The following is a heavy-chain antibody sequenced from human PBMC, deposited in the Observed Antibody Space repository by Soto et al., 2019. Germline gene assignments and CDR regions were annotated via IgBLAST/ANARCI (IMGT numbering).Heavy chain of an antibody. CDR3: ARVVHIYYGSGSYYDVHYYYYMDV. V-gene: IGHV4-34*01. CDR2: INHSGST. J-gene: IGHJ6*03. CDR1: GGSFSGYY. D-gene: IGHD3-10*01. Sequence: PSETLSLTCAVYGGSFSGYYWSWIRQPPGKGLEWIGEINHSGSTNNNTSLKSRVTISVDTSKNQFSLKLSSVTAADTAVYYCARVVHIYYGSGSYYDVHYYYYMDVWGKGTMVTVSS.